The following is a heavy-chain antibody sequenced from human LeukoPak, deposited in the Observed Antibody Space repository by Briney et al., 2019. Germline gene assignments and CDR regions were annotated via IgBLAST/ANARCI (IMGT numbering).Heavy chain of an antibody. CDR1: GFTFSSYS. CDR2: ISSSGGST. CDR3: AKGGIAVTGRYYFDC. V-gene: IGHV3-23*01. J-gene: IGHJ4*02. Sequence: GGSLRLSCAASGFTFSSYSMNWVRQAPGKGLEWVSTISSSGGSTYYADSVKGRFTISRDNSKNTLYLQMNSLIAEDTAVYYCAKGGIAVTGRYYFDCWGQGTPVTVSS. D-gene: IGHD6-19*01.